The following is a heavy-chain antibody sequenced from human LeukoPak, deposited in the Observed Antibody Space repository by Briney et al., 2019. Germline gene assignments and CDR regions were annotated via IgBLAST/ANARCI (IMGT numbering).Heavy chain of an antibody. CDR1: GGTFSSYA. V-gene: IGHV1-69*13. D-gene: IGHD6-13*01. Sequence: SVKVSCKASGGTFSSYAISWVRQAPGQGLEWMGRIIPIFGTANYAQKFQGRVTITADESTSTAYMELSSLRSEDTAVYYCARDGNGLAAAGTFMGYWGQGTLVTVSS. CDR3: ARDGNGLAAAGTFMGY. CDR2: IIPIFGTA. J-gene: IGHJ4*02.